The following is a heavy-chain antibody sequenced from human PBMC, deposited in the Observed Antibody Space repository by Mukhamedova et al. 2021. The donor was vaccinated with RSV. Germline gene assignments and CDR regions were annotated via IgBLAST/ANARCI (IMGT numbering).Heavy chain of an antibody. CDR2: ISYDGSNK. CDR1: SSYA. J-gene: IGHJ4*02. Sequence: SSYAMHWVRQAPGKGLEWVAVISYDGSNKYYADSVQGRFTIPRDNSKNTLYLQMNSLRAEDTAVYYCARDRRYSHGWVFDYWGQGT. D-gene: IGHD5-18*01. CDR3: ARDRRYSHGWVFDY. V-gene: IGHV3-30*01.